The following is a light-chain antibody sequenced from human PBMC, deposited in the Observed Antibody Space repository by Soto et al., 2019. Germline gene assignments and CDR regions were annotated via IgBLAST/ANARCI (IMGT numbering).Light chain of an antibody. Sequence: AIRMTQSPSSFSASTGDRVTITCRASQGISSYLAWYQQKPGKAPKLLIYAESTLQSGVPSRFSGSGSGTDFTLTISCLQSEDFATYYCQQYYSYPPTFGQGSKVDI. V-gene: IGKV1-8*01. CDR2: AES. CDR1: QGISSY. CDR3: QQYYSYPPT. J-gene: IGKJ1*01.